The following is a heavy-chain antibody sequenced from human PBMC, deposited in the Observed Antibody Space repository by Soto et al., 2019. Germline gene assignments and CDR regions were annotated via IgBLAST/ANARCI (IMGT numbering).Heavy chain of an antibody. Sequence: GASVKVSCKASGYTFNSYYMHWVRQAPGQGLEWMGIINPSGGSTSYAQKFQGRVTMTRDTSTSTVYMELSSLRSEDTAVYYCARVPTMVRGVTTSHFDYWGQGTLVTVSS. J-gene: IGHJ4*02. CDR1: GYTFNSYY. D-gene: IGHD3-10*01. V-gene: IGHV1-46*02. CDR2: INPSGGST. CDR3: ARVPTMVRGVTTSHFDY.